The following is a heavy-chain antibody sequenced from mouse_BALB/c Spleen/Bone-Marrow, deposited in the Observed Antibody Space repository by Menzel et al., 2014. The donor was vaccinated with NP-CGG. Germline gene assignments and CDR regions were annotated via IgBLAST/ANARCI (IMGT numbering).Heavy chain of an antibody. V-gene: IGHV7-3*02. CDR1: GFTFTDYY. CDR3: ARDDAMDY. Sequence: EVMLVESGGGLVQPGGSLRLSCATSGFTFTDYYMSWVRQPPGKALEWLGFIRNKANGYTTEYSASVKGRFTISRDNSQSILYLQMNTLRAEDSATYYCARDDAMDYWGQGTPVTVSS. J-gene: IGHJ4*01. CDR2: IRNKANGYTT.